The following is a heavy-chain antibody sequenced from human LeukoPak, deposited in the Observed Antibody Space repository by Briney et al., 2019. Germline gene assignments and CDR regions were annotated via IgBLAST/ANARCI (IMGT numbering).Heavy chain of an antibody. CDR1: GFIFSSYS. J-gene: IGHJ6*03. D-gene: IGHD3-10*01. Sequence: PGGSLRLSCTASGFIFSSYSMNWVRQAPGKGLEWVANIKQDGSEKYYVDSVKGRFTISRDNAKNSLYLQMNSLRAEDTAVYYCAKVGKRKWFGELLTSSYYYMDVWGKGTTVTISS. CDR2: IKQDGSEK. V-gene: IGHV3-7*03. CDR3: AKVGKRKWFGELLTSSYYYMDV.